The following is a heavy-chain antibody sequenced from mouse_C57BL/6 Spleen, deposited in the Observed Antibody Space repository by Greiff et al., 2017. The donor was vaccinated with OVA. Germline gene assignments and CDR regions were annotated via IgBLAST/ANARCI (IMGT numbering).Heavy chain of an antibody. V-gene: IGHV1-64*01. D-gene: IGHD2-14*01. CDR1: GYTFTSYW. CDR3: ARERYPDAMDY. CDR2: IHPTSGST. J-gene: IGHJ4*01. Sequence: VQLQQSGAELVKPGASVKLSCKASGYTFTSYWMHWVKQRPGQGLEWIGMIHPTSGSTNYNEKFKSKATLTVDKSSSTAYMQLSSLTSEDSAVYYCARERYPDAMDYWGQGTSLTVSS.